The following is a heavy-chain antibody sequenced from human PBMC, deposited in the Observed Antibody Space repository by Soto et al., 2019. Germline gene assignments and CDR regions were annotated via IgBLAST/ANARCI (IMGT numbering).Heavy chain of an antibody. J-gene: IGHJ6*02. Sequence: QVQLVESGGGVVQPGRSLRLSCAASGFTFSSYGMHWVRQAPGKGLEWVAVVSYDGSNKYYADSVKGRFTISRANSKNTLYLQMNSLRAEDTAVYYCAKGPAIVLVPAAMNYYYGMDVCGQGTTVTVSS. D-gene: IGHD2-2*01. CDR1: GFTFSSYG. CDR2: VSYDGSNK. CDR3: AKGPAIVLVPAAMNYYYGMDV. V-gene: IGHV3-30*18.